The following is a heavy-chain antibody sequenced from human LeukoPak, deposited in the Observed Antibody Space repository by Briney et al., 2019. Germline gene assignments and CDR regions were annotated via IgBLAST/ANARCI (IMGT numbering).Heavy chain of an antibody. CDR1: GFPFSDHY. CDR2: VRKKANSYTT. V-gene: IGHV3-72*01. D-gene: IGHD2-21*02. J-gene: IGHJ6*03. Sequence: PGGSLRLSCAASGFPFSDHYMDWVRQAPGKGLEWVGRVRKKANSYTTEYAAAVKGRFTISRDDSKNSLYLQMSSLKTEDTAVYYCARGPHIVVLTDISFYYFYMDVWGKGTTVTVSS. CDR3: ARGPHIVVLTDISFYYFYMDV.